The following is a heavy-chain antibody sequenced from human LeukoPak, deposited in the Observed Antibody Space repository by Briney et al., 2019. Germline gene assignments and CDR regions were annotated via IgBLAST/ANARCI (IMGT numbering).Heavy chain of an antibody. CDR2: IIPIFGTA. D-gene: IGHD6-13*01. CDR3: ARDRGRRTAAGTYYYYGMDV. CDR1: GGTFSSYA. V-gene: IGHV1-69*13. J-gene: IGHJ6*04. Sequence: SVKVSCKASGGTFSSYAISWVRQAPGQGLDRVGGIIPIFGTANYAQKFQGRVTITADESTSTAYMELSSLRSEDTAVYYCARDRGRRTAAGTYYYYGMDVWGKGTTVTVSS.